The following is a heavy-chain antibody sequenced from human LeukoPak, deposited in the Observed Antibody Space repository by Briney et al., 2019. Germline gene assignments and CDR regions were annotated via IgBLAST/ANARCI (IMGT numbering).Heavy chain of an antibody. V-gene: IGHV4-4*02. J-gene: IGHJ4*02. Sequence: SETLSLTCAVSGDSISSSNWWSWVRQPPGKGLEWIGEIYHSGSTNYNPSLKSRVTISVDKSENQFSLKLSSVTAADTAVYYCARDPSKGYSYGYFDYWGQGTLVTVSS. CDR2: IYHSGST. D-gene: IGHD5-18*01. CDR1: GDSISSSNW. CDR3: ARDPSKGYSYGYFDY.